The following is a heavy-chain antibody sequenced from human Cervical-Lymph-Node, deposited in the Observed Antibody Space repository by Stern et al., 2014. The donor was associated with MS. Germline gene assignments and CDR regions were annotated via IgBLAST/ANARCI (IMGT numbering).Heavy chain of an antibody. V-gene: IGHV1-69*06. CDR1: GG. CDR2: VIPCVGTS. CDR3: ARGTGDNWFGP. Sequence: QVQLMQSGAEVKKPGSSVKVSCKSSGGISWARQAPGHGLAWMGGVIPCVGTSYYAQKFQGRVTISADTSANPTYLHLSRLTSADTAVYYCARGTGDNWFGPWGQGTLVTVSS. J-gene: IGHJ5*02. D-gene: IGHD3/OR15-3a*01.